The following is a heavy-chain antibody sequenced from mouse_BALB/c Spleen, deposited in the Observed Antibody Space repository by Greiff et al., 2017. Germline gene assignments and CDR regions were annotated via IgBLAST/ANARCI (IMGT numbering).Heavy chain of an antibody. Sequence: LVESGAELVRPGVSVKISCKGSGYTFTDYAMHWVKQSHAKSLEWIGVISTYYGDASYNQKFKGKATMTVDKSSSTAYMELARLTSEDSAIYYCARAWVVGDLFAYWGQGTLVTVSA. CDR2: ISTYYGDA. D-gene: IGHD3-3*01. CDR3: ARAWVVGDLFAY. J-gene: IGHJ3*01. V-gene: IGHV1S137*01. CDR1: GYTFTDYA.